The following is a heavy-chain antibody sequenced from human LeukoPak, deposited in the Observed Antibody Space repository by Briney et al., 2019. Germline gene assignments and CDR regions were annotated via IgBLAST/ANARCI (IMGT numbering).Heavy chain of an antibody. CDR3: AKGPWNLGYCSSTSCYVRDRNYYGMDV. CDR1: GFTFSSYG. D-gene: IGHD2-2*01. V-gene: IGHV3-30*02. Sequence: GGSLRLSCAASGFTFSSYGMHWVRQAPGKGLEWVAFIRYDGSNKYYADSVKGRFTISRDNSKNTLYLQMNSLRAEDTAVYYCAKGPWNLGYCSSTSCYVRDRNYYGMDVWGQGTTVTVSS. CDR2: IRYDGSNK. J-gene: IGHJ6*02.